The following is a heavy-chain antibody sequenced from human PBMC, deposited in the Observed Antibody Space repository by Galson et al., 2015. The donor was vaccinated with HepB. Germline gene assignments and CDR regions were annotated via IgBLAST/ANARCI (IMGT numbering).Heavy chain of an antibody. D-gene: IGHD3-22*01. CDR3: AREDSSGYVFFDH. Sequence: SLRLSCAASEFLFSTYTMNWVRQAPGKGLEWVSSISSSYRFIYYADSVRGRFTVSRDSAKNSLYLDMNSLRAEDTAVYYCAREDSSGYVFFDHWGQGTLVAVSS. V-gene: IGHV3-21*01. CDR1: EFLFSTYT. J-gene: IGHJ4*02. CDR2: ISSSYRFI.